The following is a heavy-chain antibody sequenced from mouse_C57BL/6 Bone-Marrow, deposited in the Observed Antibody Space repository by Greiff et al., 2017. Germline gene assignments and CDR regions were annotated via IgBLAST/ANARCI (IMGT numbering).Heavy chain of an antibody. V-gene: IGHV1-63*01. Sequence: VKLQESGAELVRPGTSVTMSCKASGYTFTNYWIGWAKQRPGHGLEWIGDIYPGGGYTTYNEKFKGKATLTADKSSSTAYMQFSSLTSEDSAIYYCARRLGHWYFEVWGTGTTGTVSS. D-gene: IGHD4-1*01. CDR1: GYTFTNYW. CDR3: ARRLGHWYFEV. CDR2: IYPGGGYT. J-gene: IGHJ1*03.